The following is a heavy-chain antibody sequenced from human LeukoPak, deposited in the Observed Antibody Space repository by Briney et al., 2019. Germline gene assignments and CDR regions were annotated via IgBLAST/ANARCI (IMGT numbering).Heavy chain of an antibody. Sequence: PSETLCLTCAVSGGSISSYDWSWIRRPPGKGLDGFGYIYTSGSTNYNPSLKSRVTISVDTSKNQFSLKLSSVTAADTAVYYCARLQTAAYTGAFDIWGQGTMVTVSS. D-gene: IGHD2-2*02. CDR2: IYTSGST. CDR1: GGSISSYD. CDR3: ARLQTAAYTGAFDI. J-gene: IGHJ3*02. V-gene: IGHV4-4*09.